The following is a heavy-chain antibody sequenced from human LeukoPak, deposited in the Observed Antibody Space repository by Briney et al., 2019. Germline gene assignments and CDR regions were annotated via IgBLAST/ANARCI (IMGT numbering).Heavy chain of an antibody. CDR2: ISSNGGST. V-gene: IGHV3-64*01. Sequence: GGSLRLSCAASGFTFSSYAMHWVRQAPGKGLEYVSAISSNGGSTYYANSEKGRFTISRDNSKNTLYLQMGSLRAEDMAVYYCARRGYGGIQYYYGMDVWGQGTTVTVSS. CDR3: ARRGYGGIQYYYGMDV. D-gene: IGHD4-23*01. CDR1: GFTFSSYA. J-gene: IGHJ6*02.